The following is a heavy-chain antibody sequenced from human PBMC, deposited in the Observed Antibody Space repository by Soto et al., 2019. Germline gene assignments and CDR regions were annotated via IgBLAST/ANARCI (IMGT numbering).Heavy chain of an antibody. Sequence: ASVKVSCKASGYTFTSYGISWVRQAPGQGLEWMGWISAYNGNTNYAQKLQGRVTMTTDTSTSTAYMELRSLRSDDTAVYYFARESNLSGSYPSLFFDIWGQGTMVTVSS. CDR1: GYTFTSYG. V-gene: IGHV1-18*01. J-gene: IGHJ3*02. CDR3: ARESNLSGSYPSLFFDI. CDR2: ISAYNGNT. D-gene: IGHD1-26*01.